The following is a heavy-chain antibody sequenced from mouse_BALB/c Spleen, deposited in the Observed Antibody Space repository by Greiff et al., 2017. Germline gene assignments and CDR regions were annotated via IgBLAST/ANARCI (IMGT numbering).Heavy chain of an antibody. CDR1: GYAFSSYW. Sequence: VQLQQSGAELVRPGSSVKISCKASGYAFSSYWMNWVKQRPGQGLEWIGQIYPGDGDTNYNGKFKGKATLTADKSSSTAYMQLSSLTSEDSAVYFCARVGNYRHYYAMDYWGQGTTLTVSS. V-gene: IGHV1-80*01. CDR2: IYPGDGDT. D-gene: IGHD2-1*01. J-gene: IGHJ2*01. CDR3: ARVGNYRHYYAMDY.